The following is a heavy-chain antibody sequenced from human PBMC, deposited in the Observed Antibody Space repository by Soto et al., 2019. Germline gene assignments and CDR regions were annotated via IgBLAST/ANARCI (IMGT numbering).Heavy chain of an antibody. CDR3: AKQGEYSNSRHFDY. CDR1: GFTFSSYG. Sequence: PGGSLRLSCAASGFTFSSYGMHWVRQAPGKGLEWVAVISYDGSNKYYADSVKGRFTISRDDSKNTLYLQMNSLRAEDTAVYYCAKQGEYSNSRHFDYWGQGTLVTVSS. J-gene: IGHJ4*02. CDR2: ISYDGSNK. V-gene: IGHV3-30*18. D-gene: IGHD6-6*01.